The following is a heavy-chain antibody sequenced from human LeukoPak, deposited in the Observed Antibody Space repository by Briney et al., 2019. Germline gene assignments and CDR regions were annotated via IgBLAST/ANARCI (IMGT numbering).Heavy chain of an antibody. Sequence: SETLSLTCTVSGGSISSYYWSWIRQPPGKGLEWIGYIYYSGSTNYNPSLKSRVTISVDTSKNQFSLKLSSVTAADTAVYYCARDRLKGSRHYYYYGMDVWGKGTPVTVSS. D-gene: IGHD3-22*01. V-gene: IGHV4-59*01. CDR3: ARDRLKGSRHYYYYGMDV. CDR1: GGSISSYY. J-gene: IGHJ6*04. CDR2: IYYSGST.